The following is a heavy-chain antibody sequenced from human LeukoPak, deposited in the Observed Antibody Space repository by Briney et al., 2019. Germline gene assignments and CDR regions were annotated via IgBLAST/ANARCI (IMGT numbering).Heavy chain of an antibody. J-gene: IGHJ6*03. CDR3: AXXXXXXGGXTMIRGVRNFYYYMDV. D-gene: IGHD3-10*01. Sequence: GSLXXXCAASGFTFSSYEMNWVRQAPGKGLEWVSAISGSGGSTYYADSVKGRFTISRDNSKNTLYLQMNSLRAEDTAVYYXAXXXXXXGGXTMIRGVRNFYYYMDVWGKGTTVIISS. V-gene: IGHV3-23*01. CDR1: GFTFSSYE. CDR2: ISGSGGST.